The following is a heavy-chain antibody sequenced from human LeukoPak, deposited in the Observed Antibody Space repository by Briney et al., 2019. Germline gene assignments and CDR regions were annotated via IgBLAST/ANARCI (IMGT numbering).Heavy chain of an antibody. D-gene: IGHD2-15*01. CDR1: GFTFSSYA. J-gene: IGHJ4*02. Sequence: GGSLRLSCAASGFTFSSYAMSWVRQAPGKGLEWVSAISGSGGSTYYADSVKGRFTISRDNSKNTLYLQMNSLGAEDTAVYYCAKDGYCSGGSCYSDYWGQGTLVTVSS. CDR3: AKDGYCSGGSCYSDY. V-gene: IGHV3-23*01. CDR2: ISGSGGST.